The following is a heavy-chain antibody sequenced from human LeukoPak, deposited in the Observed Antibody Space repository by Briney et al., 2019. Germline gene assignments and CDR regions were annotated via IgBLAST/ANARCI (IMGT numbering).Heavy chain of an antibody. J-gene: IGHJ6*02. CDR3: ARDDRLGTVTTYYYGMDV. V-gene: IGHV1-69*13. CDR2: IIPIFGTA. CDR1: GGTFSSYA. D-gene: IGHD4-17*01. Sequence: GASVKVSCKASGGTFSSYAISWVRQAPGQGLEWMGGIIPIFGTAIYAQKFQGRVTITADESTSTAYMELSSLRSEDTAVYYCARDDRLGTVTTYYYGMDVWGQGTTVTVSS.